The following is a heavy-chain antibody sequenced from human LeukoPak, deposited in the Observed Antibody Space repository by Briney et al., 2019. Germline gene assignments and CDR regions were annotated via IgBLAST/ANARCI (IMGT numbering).Heavy chain of an antibody. D-gene: IGHD3-3*01. J-gene: IGHJ6*03. CDR2: ISAYNGNT. CDR3: ARDRRLTIFGVVTPYYYYMDV. V-gene: IGHV1-18*01. Sequence: ASVKVSCKASGYTFTSYGISWVRQAPGQGLEWMGWISAYNGNTNYAQKLQGRVTMTTDTTTSTAYMELRSLRSDDTAVYYCARDRRLTIFGVVTPYYYYMDVWGKGTTVTVSS. CDR1: GYTFTSYG.